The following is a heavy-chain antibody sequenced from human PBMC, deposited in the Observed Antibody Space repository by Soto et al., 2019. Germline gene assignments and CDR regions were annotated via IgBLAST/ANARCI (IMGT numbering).Heavy chain of an antibody. Sequence: QVQLVQSGAEVKKPGSSVKVSCKASGGTFSSYAISWVRQAPGQGLEWMGGIIPIFGTANYAQKFQGRVTITADESTSTAYMEPSSLRSEDTAVYYCARVAVSSSWYGYFDYWGQGTLVTVSS. J-gene: IGHJ4*02. CDR3: ARVAVSSSWYGYFDY. CDR2: IIPIFGTA. CDR1: GGTFSSYA. D-gene: IGHD6-13*01. V-gene: IGHV1-69*12.